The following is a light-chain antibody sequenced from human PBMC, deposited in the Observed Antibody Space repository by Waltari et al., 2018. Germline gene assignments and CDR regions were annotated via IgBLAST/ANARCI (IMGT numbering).Light chain of an antibody. Sequence: QSVLTQPPSVSGTPGQGVTISCSGSSSNIGTNYVYWYQQLPRPAPHLLIFRNERRPSGVPDRFSASKSGTSASLAISGLRSEDEADYYCAAWDDGLSGPVFGGGTKLTVL. V-gene: IGLV1-47*01. CDR3: AAWDDGLSGPV. CDR2: RNE. CDR1: SSNIGTNY. J-gene: IGLJ3*02.